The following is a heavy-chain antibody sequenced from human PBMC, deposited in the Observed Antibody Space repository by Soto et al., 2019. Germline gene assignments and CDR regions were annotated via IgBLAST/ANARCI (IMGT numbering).Heavy chain of an antibody. CDR2: VAGNGVSST. V-gene: IGHV3-23*01. CDR3: ARVRCSSSACYPNWFDP. J-gene: IGHJ5*02. Sequence: PGGSLRLSCAASGFTFTSYAMSWVRQAPGKGLEWVSSVAGNGVSSTYYADSVKGRFTISRDDSKNTLYLQMSSLRAEDTAVYYCARVRCSSSACYPNWFDPWGQGTLVTVSS. CDR1: GFTFTSYA. D-gene: IGHD2-2*01.